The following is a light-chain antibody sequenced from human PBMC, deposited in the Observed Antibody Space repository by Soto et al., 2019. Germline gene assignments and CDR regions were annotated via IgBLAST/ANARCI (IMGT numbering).Light chain of an antibody. J-gene: IGKJ2*01. V-gene: IGKV3-11*01. CDR1: QSVSSY. Sequence: EIVLTQSPATLSLSPGERATLSCRASQSVSSYLACYQQKPGQAPRLLIYDASIRATGIPARFSGSGSGTDFPLTISSLEPEVFAVYYCQQRSNWPPYTFGEGTKLEIK. CDR3: QQRSNWPPYT. CDR2: DAS.